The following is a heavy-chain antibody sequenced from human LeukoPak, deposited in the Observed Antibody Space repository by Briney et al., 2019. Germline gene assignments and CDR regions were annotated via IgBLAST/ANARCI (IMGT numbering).Heavy chain of an antibody. CDR1: GFTFSSYG. CDR2: ISGSGGSK. CDR3: AKDSTSHCYDRSGYGY. J-gene: IGHJ4*02. Sequence: GGSLRLSCAASGFTFSSYGMSWVRQAPGKGLEWVSAISGSGGSKYYADSVKGRFTISRDNSKNTLYLQMNSLRAEDTAVYYCAKDSTSHCYDRSGYGYWGQGTLVTVSS. D-gene: IGHD3-22*01. V-gene: IGHV3-23*01.